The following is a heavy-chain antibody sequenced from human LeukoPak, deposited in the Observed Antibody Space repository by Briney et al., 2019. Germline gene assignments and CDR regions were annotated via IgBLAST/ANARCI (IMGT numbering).Heavy chain of an antibody. D-gene: IGHD3-22*01. V-gene: IGHV3-23*01. CDR2: ISGSGGST. CDR1: GFPFSTHS. J-gene: IGHJ4*02. CDR3: ASSPFYYDSSGYHYLRY. Sequence: PGGSLRLSCAASGFPFSTHSLNWVRQAPGKGLEWVSAISGSGGSTYYADSVKGRFTISRDNSKNTLYLQMNSLRAEDTAVYYCASSPFYYDSSGYHYLRYWGQGTLVTVSS.